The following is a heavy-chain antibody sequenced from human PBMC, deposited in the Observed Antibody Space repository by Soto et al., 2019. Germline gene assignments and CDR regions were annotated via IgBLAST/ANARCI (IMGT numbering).Heavy chain of an antibody. CDR3: EGSSVVAATHDS. J-gene: IGHJ4*02. CDR1: AGSISSYY. V-gene: IGHV4-59*01. CDR2: IYYSGST. Sequence: QVQLQESGPGLVKPSETLSLTCTDSAGSISSYYWSWIRQPQGKGLELIAYIYYSGSTNYNPSLMSRVTISVATTNNQCSLKLSSVTAAAPAVSYCEGSSVVAATHDSCGQGTLVTVSS. D-gene: IGHD2-15*01.